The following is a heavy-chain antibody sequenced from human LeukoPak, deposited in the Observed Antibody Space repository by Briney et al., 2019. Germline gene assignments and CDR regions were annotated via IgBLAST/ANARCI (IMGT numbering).Heavy chain of an antibody. CDR3: ARSSGGSGRWGDNWFDP. J-gene: IGHJ5*02. D-gene: IGHD3-10*01. CDR1: GYSFSGNY. Sequence: ASVKVSCKASGYSFSGNYIHWVRQAPAPGREWLGWINPKNGSTNNEEKFQGRVSMTRDTSISTCYMELSRLRSDDVAVYYCARSSGGSGRWGDNWFDPWGQGTLVIVSS. CDR2: INPKNGST. V-gene: IGHV1-2*02.